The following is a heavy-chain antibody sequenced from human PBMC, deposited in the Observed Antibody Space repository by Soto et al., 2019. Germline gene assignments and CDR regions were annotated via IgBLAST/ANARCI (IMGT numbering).Heavy chain of an antibody. J-gene: IGHJ4*02. V-gene: IGHV3-23*01. D-gene: IGHD2-15*01. CDR1: GFPFNNYA. CDR2: IAVSAGST. CDR3: SKGHSGAFSTSSYHDF. Sequence: HPGGSLRLSCATSGFPFNNYAMSWVRQAPGKPLEWVSTIAVSAGSTYYADSVKGRFTISRDNSKNTLYLQMKSLRAEDAAVYYCSKGHSGAFSTSSYHDFWSLGTLVTVSS.